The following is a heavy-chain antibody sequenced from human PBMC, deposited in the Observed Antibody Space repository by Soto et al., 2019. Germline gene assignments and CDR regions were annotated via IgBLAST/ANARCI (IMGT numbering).Heavy chain of an antibody. Sequence: GESLKISCKGSGYSFAGYWITWVRQKPVKGLECMGRIDPSDSQTYYSPSFRGHVTISVTKSITTVFLQWSSLRASDTAMYYCARQIYDSDTGPNFQYYFDSWGQGTPVTVSS. CDR2: IDPSDSQT. CDR1: GYSFAGYW. V-gene: IGHV5-10-1*01. CDR3: ARQIYDSDTGPNFQYYFDS. J-gene: IGHJ4*02. D-gene: IGHD3-22*01.